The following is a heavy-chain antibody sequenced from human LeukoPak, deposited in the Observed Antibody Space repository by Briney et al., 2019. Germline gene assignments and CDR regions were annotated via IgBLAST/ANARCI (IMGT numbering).Heavy chain of an antibody. Sequence: GGSLRLSCAASGFXFGAYWMTWVRQAPGKGLEWVGNIKQDGSEKYYVDSVKGRFTISRDNAKNSLYLQMNSLRAEDTAVYYCARVSAYFDYWGQGTLVTVSS. V-gene: IGHV3-7*04. CDR3: ARVSAYFDY. D-gene: IGHD2-2*01. J-gene: IGHJ4*02. CDR1: GFXFGAYW. CDR2: IKQDGSEK.